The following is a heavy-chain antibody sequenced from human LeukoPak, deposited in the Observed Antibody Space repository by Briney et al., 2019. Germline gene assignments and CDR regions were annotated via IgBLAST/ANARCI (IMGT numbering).Heavy chain of an antibody. J-gene: IGHJ4*02. D-gene: IGHD3-22*01. Sequence: SETLSLTCTVSGGSISTYYWSWIRQPPGKGLEWIGYIYYSGSTNYNPSLKSRVTISVGTSKNQFSLKLSSVTAADTAVYYCARGPSITMIVRDWGQGTLVTVSS. CDR3: ARGPSITMIVRD. CDR1: GGSISTYY. V-gene: IGHV4-59*01. CDR2: IYYSGST.